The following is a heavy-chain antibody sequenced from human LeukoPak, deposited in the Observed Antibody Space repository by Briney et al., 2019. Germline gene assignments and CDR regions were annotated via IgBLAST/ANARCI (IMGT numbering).Heavy chain of an antibody. CDR1: GFIFSNYY. Sequence: GGSLRLSCAASGFIFSNYYMGWVRQAPGKGLEWVANIQEDGSATYYVDSVKGRFTISRDNAKNSLDLQMNSLRAEDTAVYFCARRKEVQTTFDCWGRGTLVTVSS. J-gene: IGHJ4*02. D-gene: IGHD1-14*01. CDR3: ARRKEVQTTFDC. V-gene: IGHV3-7*01. CDR2: IQEDGSAT.